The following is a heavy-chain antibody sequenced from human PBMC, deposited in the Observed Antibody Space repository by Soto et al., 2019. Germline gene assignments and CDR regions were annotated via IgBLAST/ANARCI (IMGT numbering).Heavy chain of an antibody. V-gene: IGHV3-23*01. CDR1: GFTLSNYA. CDR3: ATQQVGTTRAHDD. J-gene: IGHJ4*02. Sequence: AGGSLRFSCAPSGFTLSNYAMSWIRQAQGKGLEWVSTIRATGNTYYADSVRGRFATSRDNSESAPYVQMVSQTAEDLAVFYWATQQVGTTRAHDDWGQGTRDTVSS. CDR2: IRATGNT. D-gene: IGHD1-1*01.